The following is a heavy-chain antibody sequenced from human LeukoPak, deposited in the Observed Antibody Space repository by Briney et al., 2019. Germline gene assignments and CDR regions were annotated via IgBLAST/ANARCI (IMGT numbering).Heavy chain of an antibody. CDR1: GGTFSSYS. D-gene: IGHD6-19*01. CDR3: ASMYSSGWSNFDY. J-gene: IGHJ4*01. CDR2: IIPIFGTA. V-gene: IGHV1-69*05. Sequence: GASVTVPCKASGGTFSSYSIRWVGPAPGQGLGGVGRIIPIFGTANYAQKFQGRVTITTDESTSTAYMELSSLRSEDTAVYYCASMYSSGWSNFDYWGQGTLVTVSS.